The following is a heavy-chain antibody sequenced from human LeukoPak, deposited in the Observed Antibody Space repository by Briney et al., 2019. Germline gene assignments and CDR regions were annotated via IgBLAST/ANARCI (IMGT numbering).Heavy chain of an antibody. J-gene: IGHJ4*02. CDR1: GFTVSSNY. Sequence: GGSLRLSCAASGFTVSSNYMSWVRQAPGKGLEWVSAISGNGDITYYADSVRGRFTISRDNSKNTLYLQMNSLRAEDTAVYYCARVKRDCSGGSCYSYDYWGQGTLVTVSS. CDR2: ISGNGDIT. CDR3: ARVKRDCSGGSCYSYDY. D-gene: IGHD2-15*01. V-gene: IGHV3-23*01.